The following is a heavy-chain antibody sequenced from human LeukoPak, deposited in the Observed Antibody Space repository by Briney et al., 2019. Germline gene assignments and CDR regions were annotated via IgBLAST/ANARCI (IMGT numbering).Heavy chain of an antibody. CDR3: ARTWWNAEV. CDR2: IYSGGST. J-gene: IGHJ4*02. D-gene: IGHD1-1*01. Sequence: GGSLRLSCAASGFTFSSYSMNWVRQAPGKGLEWVSVIYSGGSTYYADSVKGRFTISRDNSKNTLYLQMNSLRAEDTAVYYCARTWWNAEVWGQGTLVTVSS. V-gene: IGHV3-53*01. CDR1: GFTFSSYS.